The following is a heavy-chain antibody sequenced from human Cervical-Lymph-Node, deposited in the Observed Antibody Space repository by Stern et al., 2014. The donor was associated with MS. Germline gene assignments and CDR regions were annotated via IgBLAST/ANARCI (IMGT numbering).Heavy chain of an antibody. J-gene: IGHJ5*01. CDR1: GGSISSYY. D-gene: IGHD6-13*01. CDR3: ARGYSSSWYWFDS. Sequence: EQLVESGPGLVKPSETLSLTCTVSGGSISSYYWSWTRQPPGKGQERIGNIHNSGSSNYNPSLKNRVTISVDTAKNQYSLKLTSVPAADPPVFFCARGYSSSWYWFDSWGQGTQVTVSS. V-gene: IGHV4-59*01. CDR2: IHNSGSS.